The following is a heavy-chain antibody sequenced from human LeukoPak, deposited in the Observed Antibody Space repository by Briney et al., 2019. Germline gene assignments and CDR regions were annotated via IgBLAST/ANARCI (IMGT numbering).Heavy chain of an antibody. J-gene: IGHJ3*02. Sequence: ASVKVSCKASGYTFTGYYMHWVRQAPGQGLEWMGWINPNSGGTNYAQKFQGRVTMTRDTSISTAYMELSRLRSDDTAVYYCASRSSASSYAFDIWGQGTMATVSS. CDR2: INPNSGGT. D-gene: IGHD3-22*01. CDR3: ASRSSASSYAFDI. CDR1: GYTFTGYY. V-gene: IGHV1-2*02.